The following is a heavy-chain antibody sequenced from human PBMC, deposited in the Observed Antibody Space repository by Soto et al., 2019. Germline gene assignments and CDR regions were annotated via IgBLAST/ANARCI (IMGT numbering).Heavy chain of an antibody. V-gene: IGHV6-1*01. D-gene: IGHD4-4*01. CDR2: TYYRSRWYN. CDR3: AVTTPLQWYYMDF. CDR1: GDSVSSNSAA. J-gene: IGHJ6*03. Sequence: SQTLSLTCAISGDSVSSNSAAWNWIRQSPSRGLEWLGRTYYRSRWYNDYAVSVKSRITVNPDTSKNQFSLHLNSVTPEDTAVYYCAVTTPLQWYYMDFRDKGTTVTLSS.